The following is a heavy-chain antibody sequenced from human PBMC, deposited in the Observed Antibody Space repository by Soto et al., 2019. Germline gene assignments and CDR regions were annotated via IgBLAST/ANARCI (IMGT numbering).Heavy chain of an antibody. CDR2: ISYDGGNK. D-gene: IGHD5-18*01. CDR3: ARDFLITAEVYYYYYGMDV. Sequence: QVQLVESGGGVVQPGRSLRLSCAASGFTFSSYAMHWVRQAPGKGLEWVAVISYDGGNKYYADSVKGRFTISSDNSKNTLYLQMNSLRAEDTAVYYCARDFLITAEVYYYYYGMDVWGQGTTVTVSS. V-gene: IGHV3-30-3*01. J-gene: IGHJ6*02. CDR1: GFTFSSYA.